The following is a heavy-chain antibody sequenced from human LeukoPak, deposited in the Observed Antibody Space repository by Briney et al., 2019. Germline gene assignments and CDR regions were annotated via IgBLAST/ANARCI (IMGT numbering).Heavy chain of an antibody. CDR3: VRQGGWGGAASLIEF. J-gene: IGHJ4*02. CDR1: WLHNWSRTQ. CDR2: MFYRGST. Sequence: SETVPLTHSLSWLHNWSRTQLDPGIRQPPGKGLEWIGSMFYRGSTYYNASLKSRVTLSVDTSRNQFSLKLSSVTPSDTAMYYCVRQGGWGGAASLIEFWGQGTLVTVSS. V-gene: IGHV4-39*01. D-gene: IGHD2-15*01.